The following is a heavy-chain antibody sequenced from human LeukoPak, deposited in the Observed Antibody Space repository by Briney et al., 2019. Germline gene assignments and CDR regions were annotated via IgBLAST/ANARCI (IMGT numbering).Heavy chain of an antibody. J-gene: IGHJ5*02. Sequence: SETLSLACTVSGASISSYYWSWIRQPPGKGLEWIGYIYYSGSTNYNPSLKSRVTISVDTPKNQFSLKLSSVTAADTAVYYCARATGRGFDPWGQGTLVTVSS. V-gene: IGHV4-59*01. CDR1: GASISSYY. CDR2: IYYSGST. CDR3: ARATGRGFDP. D-gene: IGHD1-14*01.